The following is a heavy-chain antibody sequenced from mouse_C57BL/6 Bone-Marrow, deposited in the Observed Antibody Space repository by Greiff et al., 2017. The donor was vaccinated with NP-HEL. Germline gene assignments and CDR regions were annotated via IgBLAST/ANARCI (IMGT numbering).Heavy chain of an antibody. CDR2: IRNKANGDTT. CDR3: ARSYPYYGSSDDAMDY. D-gene: IGHD1-1*01. J-gene: IGHJ4*01. Sequence: EVKLVESGGGLVQPGGSLSLSCAASGFTFTDYYMSWVRQPPGKALEWLGFIRNKANGDTTEYSASVKGRFTISREYSQNILYLQMNALRAKDSATDYCARSYPYYGSSDDAMDYWGQGTSVTVSS. V-gene: IGHV7-3*01. CDR1: GFTFTDYY.